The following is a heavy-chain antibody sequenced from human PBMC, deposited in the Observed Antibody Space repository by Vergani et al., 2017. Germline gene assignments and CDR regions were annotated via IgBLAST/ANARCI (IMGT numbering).Heavy chain of an antibody. Sequence: QVQLQESGPGLVKPSETLSLTCTVSGGSISSYYWSWIRQPPGKGLEWIGYIYYSGSTNYNPSLKSRVTISVDTSKNQFSLKLSSVTAADTAVYYCARGQLAYYFYYWPQSTLVTVSS. CDR2: IYYSGST. CDR3: ARGQLAYYFYY. CDR1: GGSISSYY. V-gene: IGHV4-59*01. J-gene: IGHJ4*02. D-gene: IGHD6-13*01.